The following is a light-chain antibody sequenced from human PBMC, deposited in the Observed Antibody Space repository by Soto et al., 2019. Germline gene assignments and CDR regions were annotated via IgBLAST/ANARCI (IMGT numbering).Light chain of an antibody. J-gene: IGLJ2*01. CDR3: AALDGNPGALV. V-gene: IGLV1-47*01. CDR1: SSNIGRDY. CDR2: RSN. Sequence: QSVLTQPPSASGTPGQRVTISCSGSSSNIGRDYVYWYQQFPGTAPKLLISRSNQRPSGVPDRFSGSKSGTSASLAISGLRSDDGAYFYCAALDGNPGALVFGGGTKLTVL.